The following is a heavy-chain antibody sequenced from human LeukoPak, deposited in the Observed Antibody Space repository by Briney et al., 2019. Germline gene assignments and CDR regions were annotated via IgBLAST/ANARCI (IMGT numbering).Heavy chain of an antibody. J-gene: IGHJ6*03. D-gene: IGHD4-17*01. V-gene: IGHV3-74*01. CDR3: AKAADYGDSARLYYYYTDV. Sequence: GGSLRLSCAASGFSFSYSWMHWVRQAPGKGLMGVSRINSDGSSTSYADSVKGRFTISRDNAKNTLYLQMNSLRAEDTAVYHCAKAADYGDSARLYYYYTDVWGKGTTVTISS. CDR1: GFSFSYSW. CDR2: INSDGSST.